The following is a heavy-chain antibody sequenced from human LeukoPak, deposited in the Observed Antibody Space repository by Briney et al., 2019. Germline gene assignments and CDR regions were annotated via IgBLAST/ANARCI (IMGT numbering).Heavy chain of an antibody. J-gene: IGHJ4*02. CDR1: GGSISNHY. D-gene: IGHD3-22*01. CDR3: ARAPYYYDSSGYYEADY. V-gene: IGHV4-59*11. CDR2: IDFSGNT. Sequence: SETLSLTCSVFGGSISNHYWSWIRQPPGKGLQWIGYIDFSGNTNYNPSLKSRVAISVDTSKNQFSLKLTSATAADTAVYYCARAPYYYDSSGYYEADYWGQGTLVTVSS.